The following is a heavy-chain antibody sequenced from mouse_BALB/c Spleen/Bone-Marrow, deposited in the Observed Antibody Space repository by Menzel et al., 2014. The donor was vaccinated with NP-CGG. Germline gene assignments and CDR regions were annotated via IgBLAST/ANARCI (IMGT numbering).Heavy chain of an antibody. CDR2: INPYNGDT. Sequence: EVQLVESGPELVKPGASVKISCKASGYSFTGYFMNWVKQSHGKSLEWIGRINPYNGDTFYNQKFKGKATLTVDKSSSTAHMERLSLTTEDSAVYYCGRVYCSERSYFDYWGQGTTLTVSS. D-gene: IGHD2-3*01. CDR3: GRVYCSERSYFDY. J-gene: IGHJ2*01. CDR1: GYSFTGYF. V-gene: IGHV1-37*01.